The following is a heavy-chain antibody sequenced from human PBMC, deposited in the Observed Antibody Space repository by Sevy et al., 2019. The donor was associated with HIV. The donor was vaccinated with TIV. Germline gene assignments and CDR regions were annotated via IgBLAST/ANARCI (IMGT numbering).Heavy chain of an antibody. CDR3: ATCHIQPLLPRGVYNFYAMDV. V-gene: IGHV1-24*01. Sequence: ASVKVSCKLSGSILTELSMHWVRQAPGKGLEWMGGFDPEHGETIYAHNFQGSVTMTEDTSTDTAYMELSSLRSEDTAVYYRATCHIQPLLPRGVYNFYAMDVWGQGTTVTVSS. CDR2: FDPEHGET. J-gene: IGHJ6*02. CDR1: GSILTELS. D-gene: IGHD1-20*01.